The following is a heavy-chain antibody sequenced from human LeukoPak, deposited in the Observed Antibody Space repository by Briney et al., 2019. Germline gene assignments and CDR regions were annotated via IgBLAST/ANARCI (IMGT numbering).Heavy chain of an antibody. D-gene: IGHD3-10*01. CDR3: ARGSYYGSGSRGDFDY. CDR1: GFTFSSYG. J-gene: IGHJ4*02. CDR2: IWYDGSNK. V-gene: IGHV3-33*01. Sequence: PGRSLRLSCAASGFTFSSYGMHWVRQAPGKGLEWVGIIWYDGSNKYYADSVKGRFTISRDNSKNTLYLQMNSLRAEDTAVYYCARGSYYGSGSRGDFDYWGQGTLVTVSS.